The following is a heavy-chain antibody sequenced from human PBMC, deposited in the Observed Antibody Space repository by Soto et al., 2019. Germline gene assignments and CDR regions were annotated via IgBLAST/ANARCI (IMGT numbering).Heavy chain of an antibody. CDR3: ARDIAAAGKSRDYYYGMDV. CDR2: INPSGGST. Sequence: ASVKVSCKASGYTFTSYYMHWVRQAPGQGLEWMGIINPSGGSTSYAQKFQGRVTMTRDTSTSTVYMELSSLRSEDTAVYYCARDIAAAGKSRDYYYGMDVWGQGTTVTVS. D-gene: IGHD6-13*01. CDR1: GYTFTSYY. V-gene: IGHV1-46*01. J-gene: IGHJ6*02.